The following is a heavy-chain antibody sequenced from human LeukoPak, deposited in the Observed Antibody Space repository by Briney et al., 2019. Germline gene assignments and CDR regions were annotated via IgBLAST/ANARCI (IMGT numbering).Heavy chain of an antibody. Sequence: ASVKVSCKASGYTFTSYGISWVRQAPGQGLELMGWISAYNGNTNYAQKLQGRVTMTTDTSTSTAYMELRSLRSDATAVYSCARASMVRGVMSPYYYYYMDVWGKGTTVTVSS. CDR3: ARASMVRGVMSPYYYYYMDV. V-gene: IGHV1-18*01. D-gene: IGHD3-10*01. CDR2: ISAYNGNT. J-gene: IGHJ6*03. CDR1: GYTFTSYG.